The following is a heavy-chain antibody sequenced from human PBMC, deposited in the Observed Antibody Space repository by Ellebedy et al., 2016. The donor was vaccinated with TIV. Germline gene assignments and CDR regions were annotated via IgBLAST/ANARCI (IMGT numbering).Heavy chain of an antibody. J-gene: IGHJ4*02. CDR3: ARSPQHFYYFDY. Sequence: GGSLRLSCAASGFTFSSYAMHWVRQAPDKGLEWVAIISYDGSNKYYADSVKGRFTISRDNSKNTLYLQMNSLTTEDTALYYCARSPQHFYYFDYWGQGTLVTVSS. D-gene: IGHD3-3*02. V-gene: IGHV3-30-3*01. CDR1: GFTFSSYA. CDR2: ISYDGSNK.